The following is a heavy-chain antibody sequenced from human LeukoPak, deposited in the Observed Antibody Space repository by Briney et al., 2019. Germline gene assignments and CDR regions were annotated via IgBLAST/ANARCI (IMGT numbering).Heavy chain of an antibody. CDR2: VNYSEGT. CDR1: GESFSGHY. V-gene: IGHV4-34*01. J-gene: IGHJ4*02. D-gene: IGHD3-3*01. CDR3: ARVKRGRDFWSGYRFDH. Sequence: PETLSLTCAVYGESFSGHYWSWIRQPPGKGLEWIGEVNYSEGTNYNPSLKSRVTISVDTSKNQFSLKLRSVTAADTAVFYCARVKRGRDFWSGYRFDHWGQGTLVTVSS.